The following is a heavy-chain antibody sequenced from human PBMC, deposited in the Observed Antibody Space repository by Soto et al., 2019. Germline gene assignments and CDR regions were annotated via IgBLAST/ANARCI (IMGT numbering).Heavy chain of an antibody. CDR1: GFTFSSYA. Sequence: LRLSCAASGFTFSSYALSWVRQAPGKGLEWVSAISGSGGSTYYADSVKGRLTISRDNSKNTLYLQMNSLRAEDTAVYYCASAVNSVGAPDVWGQGTTVTVSS. CDR3: ASAVNSVGAPDV. CDR2: ISGSGGST. J-gene: IGHJ6*02. D-gene: IGHD1-26*01. V-gene: IGHV3-23*01.